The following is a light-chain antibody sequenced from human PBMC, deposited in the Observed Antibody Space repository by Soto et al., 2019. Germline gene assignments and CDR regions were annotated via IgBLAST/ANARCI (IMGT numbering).Light chain of an antibody. CDR3: QQYHNLWT. CDR2: RAS. CDR1: HYIYSN. Sequence: EIVMTQSPATLCVSPGERATLSCTASHYIYSNVAWFQQRPGQAPRLLIYRASTRATGTPARFSGSGSGTEFTLTIPSLQSEDFALYYCQQYHNLWTFGQGTKVDIK. V-gene: IGKV3-15*01. J-gene: IGKJ1*01.